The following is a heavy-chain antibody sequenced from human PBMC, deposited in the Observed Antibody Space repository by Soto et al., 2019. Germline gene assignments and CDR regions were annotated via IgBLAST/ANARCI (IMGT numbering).Heavy chain of an antibody. CDR2: IRSKAYGGTT. D-gene: IGHD2-2*01. CDR3: TRGVVVVPAARGSYGWFDP. CDR1: GFTFGDYA. V-gene: IGHV3-49*03. Sequence: GGSLRLSCTASGFTFGDYAMSWFRQAPGKGLEWVGFIRSKAYGGTTEYAASVKGRFTISRDDSKSIAYLQMNSLKTEETAVYYCTRGVVVVPAARGSYGWFDPWGQGTLVTVSS. J-gene: IGHJ5*02.